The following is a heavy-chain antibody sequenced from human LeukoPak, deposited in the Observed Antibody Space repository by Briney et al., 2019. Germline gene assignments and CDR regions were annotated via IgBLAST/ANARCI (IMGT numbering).Heavy chain of an antibody. CDR3: ARDYYDSSGYYPYYFDY. J-gene: IGHJ4*02. CDR1: GGTFSSYA. D-gene: IGHD3-22*01. V-gene: IGHV1-69*05. CDR2: IIPIFGTA. Sequence: ASVKVSCKASGGTFSSYAISWVRQAPGQGLEWMGRIIPIFGTANYARKFQGRVTITTDESTSTAYMELSSLRSEDTAVYYCARDYYDSSGYYPYYFDYWGQGTLVTVSS.